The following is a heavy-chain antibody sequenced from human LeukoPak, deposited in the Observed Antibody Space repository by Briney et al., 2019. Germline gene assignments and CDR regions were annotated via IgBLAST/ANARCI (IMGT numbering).Heavy chain of an antibody. V-gene: IGHV3-74*01. CDR3: AKDLGYCSSGSCTTIDY. J-gene: IGHJ4*02. Sequence: GGSLRLSCAASGFTFSSYWMHWVRQAPGKGLVWVSRINSDGCSTSYADSVKGRFTISRDNAKNTLYLQMNSLRAEDTAVYYCAKDLGYCSSGSCTTIDYWGQGTLVTVSS. CDR2: INSDGCST. CDR1: GFTFSSYW. D-gene: IGHD2-15*01.